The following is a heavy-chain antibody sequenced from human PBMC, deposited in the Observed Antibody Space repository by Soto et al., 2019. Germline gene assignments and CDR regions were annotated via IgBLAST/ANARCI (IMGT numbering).Heavy chain of an antibody. D-gene: IGHD6-6*01. CDR1: GFTFSDYY. Sequence: GSLRLSCAASGFTFSDYYMSWIRQAPGKGLEWVSYISSSGSTIYYADSVKGRFTISRDNAKNSLYLQMNSLRAEDTAVYYCARVVRIAALNYWFDPWGQGTMVTVSS. J-gene: IGHJ5*02. CDR2: ISSSGSTI. V-gene: IGHV3-11*01. CDR3: ARVVRIAALNYWFDP.